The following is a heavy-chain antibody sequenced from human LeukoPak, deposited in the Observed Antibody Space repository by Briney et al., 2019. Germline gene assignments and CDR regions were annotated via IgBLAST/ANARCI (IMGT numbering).Heavy chain of an antibody. D-gene: IGHD7-27*01. J-gene: IGHJ4*01. CDR1: GGSVSDYY. CDR3: ASRKLGNDY. Sequence: PSETLSLTCTVSGGSVSDYYWSWIRQSPGKGLEWIGYIYYTGSSSYNPSLRSRVTISADTSKNQFSLKLSFVTAADTAVYYCASRKLGNDYWGQGTLVTVSS. V-gene: IGHV4-59*02. CDR2: IYYTGSS.